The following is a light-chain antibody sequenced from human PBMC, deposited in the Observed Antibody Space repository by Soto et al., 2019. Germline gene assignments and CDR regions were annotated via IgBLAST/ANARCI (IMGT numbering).Light chain of an antibody. CDR2: GNS. J-gene: IGLJ2*01. V-gene: IGLV1-40*01. Sequence: QSVLTQPPSVSGAPGQRVTISCTGSSSNIGAGYDVHWYQQLPGTAPKLLIYGNSNRPSGVPDRFSASKSGTSASLAITGLQAEDEADYYCQSYDSSSHVVFGGGTKLTVL. CDR3: QSYDSSSHVV. CDR1: SSNIGAGYD.